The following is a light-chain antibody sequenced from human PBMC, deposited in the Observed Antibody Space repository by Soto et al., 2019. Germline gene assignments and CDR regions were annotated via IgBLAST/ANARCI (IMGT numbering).Light chain of an antibody. V-gene: IGKV3-20*01. CDR1: QIISSAY. J-gene: IGKJ1*01. Sequence: EIVLTQSPGTLSLSPGERATLSCRASQIISSAYLAWYQQRPGQAPRLLMYATSSRATGIPDRFSGRGSGTDFTLTISRLEPEDFAVYFCQQCDASLPWTFGQGTKVEMK. CDR3: QQCDASLPWT. CDR2: ATS.